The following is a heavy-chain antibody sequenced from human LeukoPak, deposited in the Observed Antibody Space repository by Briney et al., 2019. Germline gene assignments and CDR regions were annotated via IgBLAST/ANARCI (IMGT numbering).Heavy chain of an antibody. V-gene: IGHV4-34*01. CDR2: INHSGST. Sequence: PSETLSLTCAVYGGSFSGYYWSWIRQPPGKGLEWIGEINHSGSTNYNPSLKSRVTISVDTSKNQFSLKLSSVTAADTAVYYCARTSGGSCYAFDYRGQGTLVTVSS. CDR1: GGSFSGYY. D-gene: IGHD2-15*01. CDR3: ARTSGGSCYAFDY. J-gene: IGHJ4*02.